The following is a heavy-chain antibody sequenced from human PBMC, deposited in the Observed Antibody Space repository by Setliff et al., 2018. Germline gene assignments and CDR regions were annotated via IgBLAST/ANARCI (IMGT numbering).Heavy chain of an antibody. D-gene: IGHD3-3*01. CDR2: IYTSGST. V-gene: IGHV4-4*08. CDR3: ACAYDSYYYYMDV. CDR1: GGSISSYY. J-gene: IGHJ6*03. Sequence: SETLSLTCTVSGGSISSYYWSWIRQPPGKGLEWIGYIYTSGSTNYNPSLKSRVTISVDTSKNQFSLKLSSVTAADTAVYYGACAYDSYYYYMDVWGKGTTVTVSS.